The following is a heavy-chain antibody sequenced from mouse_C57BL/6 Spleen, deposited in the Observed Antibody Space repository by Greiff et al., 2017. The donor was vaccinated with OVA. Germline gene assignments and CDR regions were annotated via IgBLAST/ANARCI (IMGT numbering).Heavy chain of an antibody. CDR2: IYPGNSDT. D-gene: IGHD1-1*01. CDR1: GYTFTSYW. Sequence: VQLQQPGAELVKPGASVKLSCKPSGYTFTSYWMHWVKQRPGQGLEWIGAIYPGNSDTSYNQKFKGKAKLTAVTSASTAYMELSSLTNEDSAVYYCTKGLLLRLDYWGQGTTLTVSS. J-gene: IGHJ2*01. V-gene: IGHV1-5*01. CDR3: TKGLLLRLDY.